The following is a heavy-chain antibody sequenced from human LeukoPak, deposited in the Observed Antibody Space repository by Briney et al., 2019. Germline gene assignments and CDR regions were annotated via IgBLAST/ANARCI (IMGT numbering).Heavy chain of an antibody. Sequence: GGSLRLSCAASGFTFSTYAMSWVRQAAGKGLEWVSLISGSGGGTYYADSVKGRFTISRDNSKNTLYLQLNSLRVEDTAVYYCARDSYLDYRGQGALVTASS. CDR3: ARDSYLDY. CDR2: ISGSGGGT. V-gene: IGHV3-23*01. CDR1: GFTFSTYA. J-gene: IGHJ4*02.